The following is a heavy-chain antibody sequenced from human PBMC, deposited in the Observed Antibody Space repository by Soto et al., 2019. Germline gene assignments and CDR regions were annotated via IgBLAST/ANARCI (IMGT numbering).Heavy chain of an antibody. CDR3: AKDRQMYSGSYYFHY. CDR1: GFTFSSYA. D-gene: IGHD1-26*01. Sequence: GGSLRLSCAASGFTFSSYAMSWVRQAPGKGLEWVSAISGSGGSTYYADSVKGRFTISRDNSKNTLYLQMNSLRAEDTAVYYCAKDRQMYSGSYYFHYWGQGTLVTVSS. J-gene: IGHJ4*02. V-gene: IGHV3-23*01. CDR2: ISGSGGST.